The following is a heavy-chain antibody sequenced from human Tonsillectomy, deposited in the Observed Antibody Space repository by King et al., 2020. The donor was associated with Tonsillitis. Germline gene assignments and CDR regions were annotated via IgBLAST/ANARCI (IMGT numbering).Heavy chain of an antibody. J-gene: IGHJ4*02. CDR1: GFMFSDYY. CDR3: ARVRGALNEYYFDY. Sequence: VQLVVSGGGLVKPGGSLRLSCTASGFMFSDYYMSWIRQAPGKGLESVSYISTDSAYTNYADSLRGRFTISRDNAKNSLYLQMNSLTAGDTAVYYCARVRGALNEYYFDYWGQGTLVTVSS. D-gene: IGHD1-26*01. V-gene: IGHV3-11*06. CDR2: ISTDSAYT.